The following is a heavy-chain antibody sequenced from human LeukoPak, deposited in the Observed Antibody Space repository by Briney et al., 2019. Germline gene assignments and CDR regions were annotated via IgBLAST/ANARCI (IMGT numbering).Heavy chain of an antibody. CDR3: ARSRGVSDY. CDR2: ISTSGSTI. J-gene: IGHJ4*02. V-gene: IGHV3-48*02. CDR1: GFTFSSYS. Sequence: GGSLRLSCAASGFTFSSYSMNWVRQAPGKGLEWVSYISTSGSTIYYADSVKGRFTISRDNAKNSLYLQMSSLRDDDTAVYFCARSRGVSDYWGQGTLVTVSS. D-gene: IGHD3-10*01.